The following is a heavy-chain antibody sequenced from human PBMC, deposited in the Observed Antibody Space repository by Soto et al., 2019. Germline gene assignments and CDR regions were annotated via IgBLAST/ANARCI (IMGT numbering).Heavy chain of an antibody. J-gene: IGHJ4*02. D-gene: IGHD6-19*01. CDR3: ARAGGWFSFDY. Sequence: EVQLVGSGGGLVQPGGSLRLSCTASGFSFGNYWMIWVRQAPGKGLEWVANIKQDGGEKDYVDSVKGRFTVSRDNYKKSLYLQMNSLRAEDTAVYYCARAGGWFSFDYWGQGTLVTVSS. V-gene: IGHV3-7*04. CDR1: GFSFGNYW. CDR2: IKQDGGEK.